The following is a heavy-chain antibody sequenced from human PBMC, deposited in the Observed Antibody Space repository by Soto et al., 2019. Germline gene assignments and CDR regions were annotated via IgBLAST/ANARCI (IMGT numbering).Heavy chain of an antibody. CDR3: ARGYRGVVTITFDY. D-gene: IGHD5-12*01. CDR1: GGSISSYY. Sequence: QVQLQESGPGLVKPSETLSLTCTVSGGSISSYYWSWIWQRPGKGLEWVGYIYYSGSTNYNPARTSRVDISVYPFKNQFYVDRSSVTASETAVYYSARGYRGVVTITFDYWGQGTLVTLSS. CDR2: IYYSGST. V-gene: IGHV4-59*01. J-gene: IGHJ4*02.